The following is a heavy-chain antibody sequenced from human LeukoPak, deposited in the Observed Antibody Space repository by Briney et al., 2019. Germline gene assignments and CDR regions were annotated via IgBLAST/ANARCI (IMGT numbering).Heavy chain of an antibody. D-gene: IGHD2-2*01. Sequence: ASVKVSCKASGYTFTSYGISWVRQAPGQGLEWMGRISAYNGNTNYAQKLQGRVTMTTDTSTSTAYMELRSLRSDDTAVYYCARGYCSSTSCYRTGSDPWGQGTLVTVSS. CDR3: ARGYCSSTSCYRTGSDP. V-gene: IGHV1-18*01. CDR1: GYTFTSYG. J-gene: IGHJ5*02. CDR2: ISAYNGNT.